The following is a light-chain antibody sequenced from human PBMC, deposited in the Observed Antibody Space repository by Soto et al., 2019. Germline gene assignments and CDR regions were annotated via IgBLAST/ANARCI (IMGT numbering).Light chain of an antibody. CDR2: KAS. V-gene: IGKV1-5*03. J-gene: IGKJ1*01. CDR3: QQYNSLWT. CDR1: QSISSW. Sequence: DIQMTQSPSTLSASVGDRVTITCRASQSISSWSAWYQQKPGKAPKLLIYKASSLESGVPSRFSGSGSGTEFTLTISSLQPDDFATYYCQQYNSLWTFGQGTKVDIK.